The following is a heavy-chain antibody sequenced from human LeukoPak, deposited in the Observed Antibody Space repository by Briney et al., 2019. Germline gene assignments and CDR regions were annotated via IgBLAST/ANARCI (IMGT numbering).Heavy chain of an antibody. D-gene: IGHD1-7*01. CDR1: GYTFTDYY. Sequence: ASVKVSCKASGYTFTDYYVHWVRQAPGQGLEWMGWINPNSADTSYAQKFRGRVIMTRGTSINTAYVVLSGLKSDDTAVYYCARPLTGTSWYYFDYWGQGTLVTVSS. V-gene: IGHV1-2*02. CDR3: ARPLTGTSWYYFDY. J-gene: IGHJ4*02. CDR2: INPNSADT.